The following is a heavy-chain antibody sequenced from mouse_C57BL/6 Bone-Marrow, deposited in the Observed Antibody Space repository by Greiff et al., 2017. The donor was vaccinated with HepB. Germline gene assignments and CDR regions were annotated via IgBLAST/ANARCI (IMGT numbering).Heavy chain of an antibody. Sequence: DVKLQESGPELVKPGASVKISCKASGYSFTGYFMNWVKQSHGKSLEWIGRINPYNGDTFYNQKFKGKATLTVDKSSSTAHMELLSLTSEDFAVYYCAREEELIYYLGENAMDYWGQGTSVTVSS. CDR2: INPYNGDT. V-gene: IGHV1-37*01. J-gene: IGHJ4*01. D-gene: IGHD1-1*01. CDR3: AREEELIYYLGENAMDY. CDR1: GYSFTGYF.